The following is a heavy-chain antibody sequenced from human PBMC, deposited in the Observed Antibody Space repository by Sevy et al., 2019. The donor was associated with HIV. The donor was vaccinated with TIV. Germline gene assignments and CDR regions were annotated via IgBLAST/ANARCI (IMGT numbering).Heavy chain of an antibody. CDR2: INSRSTYI. Sequence: GGSLRLSCTASGFTFSSFSMSWVRQAPGKGLEWVASINSRSTYIYYADSVKGRFTISRDNAKNSLYLQMNSLRAEDTAVDYCAREPSSGITAILDYWGPGTLVTVSS. D-gene: IGHD2-21*02. J-gene: IGHJ4*02. CDR1: GFTFSSFS. V-gene: IGHV3-21*01. CDR3: AREPSSGITAILDY.